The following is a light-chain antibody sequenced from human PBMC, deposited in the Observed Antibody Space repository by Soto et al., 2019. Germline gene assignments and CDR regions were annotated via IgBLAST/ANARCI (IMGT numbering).Light chain of an antibody. CDR1: RIISTY. Sequence: GLRQFPSNLSLSPVSGATLSCRASRIISTYLAWYQQKPGQAPRLLIYEALNRATSIPARFSGSGCGTDFPLTISSLEPEDFAVYYCQQRNNWPLTFGGGTKVDI. V-gene: IGKV3-11*01. CDR2: EAL. CDR3: QQRNNWPLT. J-gene: IGKJ4*02.